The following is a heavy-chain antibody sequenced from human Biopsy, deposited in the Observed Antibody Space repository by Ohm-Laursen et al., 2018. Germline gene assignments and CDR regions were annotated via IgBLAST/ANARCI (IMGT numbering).Heavy chain of an antibody. V-gene: IGHV4-34*01. CDR1: GFSVSSYD. Sequence: LRLSCAAFGFSVSSYDMNWVRQTPGKGLEWIGEINHSGSTNYKPSLDSRVAISADASKNQFSLNLYSVTAADTAVYFCARGLPRIAPMVRGRRTWFDPWGQGTLVTVPS. D-gene: IGHD3-10*01. CDR3: ARGLPRIAPMVRGRRTWFDP. CDR2: INHSGST. J-gene: IGHJ5*02.